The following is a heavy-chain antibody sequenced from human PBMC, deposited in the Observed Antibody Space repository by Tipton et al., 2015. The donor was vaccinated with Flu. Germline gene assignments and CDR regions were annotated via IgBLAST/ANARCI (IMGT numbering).Heavy chain of an antibody. CDR3: ARVLGHPAWGWYPRAFDY. J-gene: IGHJ4*02. CDR1: GYSISSGYY. D-gene: IGHD6-19*01. Sequence: TLSLTCAVSGYSISSGYYWGWIRQPPGKGLEWIGEINHSGSTNYNPSLKSRVTISVDTSKNQFSLKLSSVTAADTAVYYCARVLGHPAWGWYPRAFDYWGQGTLVTVSS. CDR2: INHSGST. V-gene: IGHV4-38-2*01.